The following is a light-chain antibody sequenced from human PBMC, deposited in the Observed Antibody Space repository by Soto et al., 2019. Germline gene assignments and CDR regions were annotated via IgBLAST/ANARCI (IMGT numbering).Light chain of an antibody. CDR3: QQSYSAPVT. CDR1: QYISKY. V-gene: IGKV1-39*01. CDR2: AAS. Sequence: DIQMTQSPCSLSASVGDRVTITCRASQYISKYLNWYQQKPGKAPKLLIYAASSLQSGVPSSFSGSGFGTDFTLTISSLQPEDFATYHCQQSYSAPVTFGQGTKVDIK. J-gene: IGKJ1*01.